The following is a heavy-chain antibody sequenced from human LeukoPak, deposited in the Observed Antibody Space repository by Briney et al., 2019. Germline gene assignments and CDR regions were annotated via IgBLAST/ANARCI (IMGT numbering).Heavy chain of an antibody. Sequence: GGSLRLSCAASGFTFSSYWMTWVRQAPVKGLEWVASINQDGSGNYYVDSVKGRFTISRDNAKNSLYLQMNSLRAEDTAVYYCARPQYYYGSGSYTPFDYWGQGTLVTVSS. CDR1: GFTFSSYW. CDR3: ARPQYYYGSGSYTPFDY. CDR2: INQDGSGN. D-gene: IGHD3-10*01. V-gene: IGHV3-7*01. J-gene: IGHJ4*02.